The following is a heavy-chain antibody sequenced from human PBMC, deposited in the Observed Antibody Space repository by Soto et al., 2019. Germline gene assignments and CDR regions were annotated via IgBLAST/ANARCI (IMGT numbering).Heavy chain of an antibody. CDR2: INPNSGGT. J-gene: IGHJ3*02. Sequence: ASVKVSCKASGYTLTGYYMHWGRQAPGQGLEWMGWINPNSGGTNYAQKFQDRLTMTRDTSISTADMELSRSRSDDTSVYYCARMAAFLTSDAFDIWVHGTMVTVSS. CDR3: ARMAAFLTSDAFDI. D-gene: IGHD3-9*01. V-gene: IGHV1-2*02. CDR1: GYTLTGYY.